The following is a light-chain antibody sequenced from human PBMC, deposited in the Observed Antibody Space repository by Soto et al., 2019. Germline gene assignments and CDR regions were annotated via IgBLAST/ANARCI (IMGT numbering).Light chain of an antibody. CDR2: DTS. Sequence: EIVLTQSPVTLSLSPGERATLSCRASQSVSSSYLAWYQQKPGQAPRLLIYDTSNRATGVPARFSGSGSGTDFTLTISSLEPEDCAIYYCQQRQYWPPITFGQGTRLEIK. CDR3: QQRQYWPPIT. V-gene: IGKV3-11*01. J-gene: IGKJ5*01. CDR1: QSVSSSY.